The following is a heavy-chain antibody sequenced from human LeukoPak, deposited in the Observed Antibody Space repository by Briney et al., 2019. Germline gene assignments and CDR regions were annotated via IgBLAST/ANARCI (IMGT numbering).Heavy chain of an antibody. V-gene: IGHV1-18*01. CDR2: ISAYNGNT. Sequence: ASVKVSCKASGYTFTSYGISWVRQAPGQGLEWMGWISAYNGNTNYAQKLQGRVTMTTDTSTSTAYMELRSLRSDDTAVYYCARETSYQLLSYYYYYGMDVWGQGTTVTVSS. D-gene: IGHD2-2*01. CDR3: ARETSYQLLSYYYYYGMDV. J-gene: IGHJ6*02. CDR1: GYTFTSYG.